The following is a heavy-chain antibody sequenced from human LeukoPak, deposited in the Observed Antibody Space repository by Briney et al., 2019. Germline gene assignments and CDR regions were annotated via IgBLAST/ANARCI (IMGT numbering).Heavy chain of an antibody. CDR1: GFTFDDYG. V-gene: IGHV3-20*04. D-gene: IGHD2-15*01. Sequence: GGSLRLSCAASGFTFDDYGMSWVRQAPGKGLEWVSGINWNGGSTGYADSVKGRFTISRDNAKNSLYLQMNSLRAEDTALYYCARERLIDSNYYYMDVWGKGTTVTVSS. J-gene: IGHJ6*03. CDR3: ARERLIDSNYYYMDV. CDR2: INWNGGST.